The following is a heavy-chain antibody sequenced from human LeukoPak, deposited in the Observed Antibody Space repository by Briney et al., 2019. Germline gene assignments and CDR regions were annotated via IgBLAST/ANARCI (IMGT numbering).Heavy chain of an antibody. CDR2: IWYDGSNK. D-gene: IGHD3-16*01. CDR1: GFTFSSYG. J-gene: IGHJ4*02. V-gene: IGHV3-33*01. CDR3: ARGHSRMITFGGD. Sequence: GGSLRLSCAASGFTFSSYGMHWVRQAPGKGLEWVAVIWYDGSNKYYADSVKGRFTISRDNSKNTLYLQMNSLRAEDTAVYYCARGHSRMITFGGDWGQGTLVTVSS.